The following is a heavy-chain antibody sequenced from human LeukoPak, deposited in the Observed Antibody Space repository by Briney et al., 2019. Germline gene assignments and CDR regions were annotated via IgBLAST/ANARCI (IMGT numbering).Heavy chain of an antibody. CDR1: HYSISSGYY. CDR3: ARDGYSGNDGL. J-gene: IGHJ4*02. CDR2: IYRNGST. Sequence: PSETLSLTCTVSHYSISSGYYWGWIRQPPGKGLEWIGTIYRNGSTYFNPSLKSRVTISVDTSKNQFSLKLSSVTAADTAVYYCARDGYSGNDGLWGQGTLVTVSS. V-gene: IGHV4-38-2*02. D-gene: IGHD5-12*01.